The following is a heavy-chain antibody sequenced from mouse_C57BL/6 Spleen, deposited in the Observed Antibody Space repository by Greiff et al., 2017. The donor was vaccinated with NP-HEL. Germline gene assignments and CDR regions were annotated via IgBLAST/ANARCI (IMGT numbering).Heavy chain of an antibody. CDR1: GYAFSSYW. V-gene: IGHV1-80*01. Sequence: QVQLQQSGAELVKPGASVKISCKASGYAFSSYWMNWVKQRPGKGLEWIGQIYPGDGDTNYKGKFKGKATLTAAKSSSTAYMQLSSLTSEDSAVYFCARRTTVVATPFDYWGQGTTLTVSS. CDR3: ARRTTVVATPFDY. CDR2: IYPGDGDT. J-gene: IGHJ2*01. D-gene: IGHD1-1*01.